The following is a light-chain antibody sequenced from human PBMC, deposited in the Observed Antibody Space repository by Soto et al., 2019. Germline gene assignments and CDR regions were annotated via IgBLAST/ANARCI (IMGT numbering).Light chain of an antibody. Sequence: DIQMTQSPYSMSASVGDRVTIACRASQGVSSWLAWYQQKQGKAPKLLIYCTSTLQSGVPSRFSGTGSGTEFTLTISSLQPEDSATYYCQQGNSFPFTFGRGTKLEI. CDR3: QQGNSFPFT. CDR2: CTS. J-gene: IGKJ2*01. V-gene: IGKV1-12*01. CDR1: QGVSSW.